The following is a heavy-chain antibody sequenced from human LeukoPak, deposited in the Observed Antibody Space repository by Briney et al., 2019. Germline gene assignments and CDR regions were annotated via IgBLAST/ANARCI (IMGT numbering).Heavy chain of an antibody. J-gene: IGHJ5*02. Sequence: SVKVSCKASGGTFSSYTISWVRQAPGQGLEWMGRIIPVLGIADYAQKFQGRVTITADKSTSTAYMELSSLRSEDTAVYYCAGTNCSGGSCSWFDPWGQGTLVTVSS. CDR2: IIPVLGIA. D-gene: IGHD2-15*01. CDR1: GGTFSSYT. V-gene: IGHV1-69*02. CDR3: AGTNCSGGSCSWFDP.